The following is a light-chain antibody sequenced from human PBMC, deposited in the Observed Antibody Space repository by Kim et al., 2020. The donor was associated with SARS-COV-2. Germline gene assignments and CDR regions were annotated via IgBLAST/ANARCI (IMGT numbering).Light chain of an antibody. J-gene: IGLJ3*02. V-gene: IGLV10-54*04. CDR2: RNN. Sequence: QTATLTCTSNNNNVGNQGAAWLQQHQGHPPKLLSYRNNNRPSGISERFSASRSGDTASLTITGLQPEDETDYYCSAWDSSLSAWVFGGGTQLTVL. CDR3: SAWDSSLSAWV. CDR1: NNNVGNQG.